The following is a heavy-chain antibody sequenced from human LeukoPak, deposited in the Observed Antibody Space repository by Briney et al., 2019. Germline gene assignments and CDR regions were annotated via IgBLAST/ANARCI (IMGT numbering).Heavy chain of an antibody. D-gene: IGHD5-24*01. J-gene: IGHJ4*02. Sequence: PSETLSLTCTVSGGSIRSSYYYWGWIRQPPGKGLEWIGSIYDSGSTYYNPSLKSRVTISVDTSKNQFSLKLSSVTAADTAVYYCAREGRWLQVLDYWGQGTLVTVSS. V-gene: IGHV4-39*02. CDR3: AREGRWLQVLDY. CDR2: IYDSGST. CDR1: GGSIRSSYYY.